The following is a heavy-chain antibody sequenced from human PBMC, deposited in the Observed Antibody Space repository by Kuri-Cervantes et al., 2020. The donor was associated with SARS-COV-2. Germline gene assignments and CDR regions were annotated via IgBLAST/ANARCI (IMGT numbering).Heavy chain of an antibody. V-gene: IGHV4-30-4*07. CDR3: ASVYSSISHNWFDP. D-gene: IGHD6-13*01. Sequence: SGPTLVKPTQTLTLTCTFSGFSLSTSGMCVSWIRQPPGKGLEWIGYIYYSGSTYYNPSLKSRVTISVDTSKNQFSLKLSSVTAADTAVYYCASVYSSISHNWFDPWGQGTLVTVSS. CDR2: IYYSGST. J-gene: IGHJ5*02. CDR1: GFSLSTSGMC.